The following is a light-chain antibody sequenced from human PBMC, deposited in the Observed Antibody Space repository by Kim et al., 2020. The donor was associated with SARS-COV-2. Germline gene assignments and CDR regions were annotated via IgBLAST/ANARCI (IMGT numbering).Light chain of an antibody. CDR2: DVV. Sequence: QSALTQPASVSGSPGQSITISCTGTSSDIGGYNSVSWYQQHPGKAPKLMIYDVVNRPSGVSNRFSGSKSGNTASLTISGLQAEDEADYYCSSYTSNTAFHWLFGGGTQLTVL. CDR3: SSYTSNTAFHWL. J-gene: IGLJ3*02. CDR1: SSDIGGYNS. V-gene: IGLV2-14*03.